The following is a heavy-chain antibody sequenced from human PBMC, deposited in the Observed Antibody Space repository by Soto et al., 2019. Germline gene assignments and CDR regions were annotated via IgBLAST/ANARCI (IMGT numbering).Heavy chain of an antibody. V-gene: IGHV4-31*03. J-gene: IGHJ1*01. CDR2: IHHSGST. D-gene: IGHD3-10*01. CDR1: GGSISSGGYY. CDR3: VRGVLS. Sequence: SETLSLSCNVSGGSISSGGYYWTWIRQHPGKGLEWIGNIHHSGSTFYNPSLKSRVSISVDTSKNQFSLKLSSVTAADTAVYFCVRGVLSWGQGTPVTGSS.